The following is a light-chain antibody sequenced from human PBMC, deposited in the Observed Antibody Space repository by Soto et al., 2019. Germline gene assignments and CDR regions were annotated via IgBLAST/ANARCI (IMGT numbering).Light chain of an antibody. J-gene: IGLJ2*01. CDR3: TLYTTSSTLAV. V-gene: IGLV2-14*03. Sequence: QSVLTQPASVSGSPGQSITISCTGTSSDVGAYDYVSWYQQHPGKAPKLMIYDVRYRPSGVSNRFSGSKSGNTASLTISGLQTEDEGDYYCTLYTTSSTLAVFGGGTKLTVL. CDR1: SSDVGAYDY. CDR2: DVR.